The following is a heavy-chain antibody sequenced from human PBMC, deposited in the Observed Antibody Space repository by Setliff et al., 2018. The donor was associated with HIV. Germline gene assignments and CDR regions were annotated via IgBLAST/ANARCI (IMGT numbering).Heavy chain of an antibody. J-gene: IGHJ4*02. Sequence: PGGSLRLSCAASGFTFSGYGMYWVRQAPGKGLEWLGRIKSKIDGETTDYAAPVKGRFTISRDDSKNTVYLHMNSLKTEDTAVYYCIWSGSSGLYYFDHWGQGTLVTVSS. CDR2: IKSKIDGETT. CDR3: IWSGSSGLYYFDH. V-gene: IGHV3-15*01. CDR1: GFTFSGYG. D-gene: IGHD3-22*01.